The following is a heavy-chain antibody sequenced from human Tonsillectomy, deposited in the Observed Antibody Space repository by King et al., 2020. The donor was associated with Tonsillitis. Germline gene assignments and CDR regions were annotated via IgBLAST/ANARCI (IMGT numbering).Heavy chain of an antibody. Sequence: VQLVESGGGLVKPGGSLRLSCAASGFTFSNAWMSWFRQAPGKGLEWDGRIKSKTDGGTTDYAAPVKGRFTISRDDSKNTLYLQMNSLKTEDTAVYYCTTDSNDYWGQGTLVTVSS. J-gene: IGHJ4*02. CDR1: GFTFSNAW. V-gene: IGHV3-15*01. CDR2: IKSKTDGGTT. CDR3: TTDSNDY.